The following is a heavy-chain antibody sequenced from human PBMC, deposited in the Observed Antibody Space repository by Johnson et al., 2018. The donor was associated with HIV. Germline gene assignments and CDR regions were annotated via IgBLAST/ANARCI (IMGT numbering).Heavy chain of an antibody. J-gene: IGHJ3*01. CDR1: GFTFTNAW. CDR3: ARDQGGRRVVVVDDAFDV. D-gene: IGHD2-15*01. Sequence: VQLVESGGGLVKPGGSLRLSCAASGFTFTNAWMNWVRQAPGKGLEWVSVVYRGGSTYYADSVKGRFTVSRDNSKSTLYLQMNSLRADDTAVYYCARDQGGRRVVVVDDAFDVWGQGTMVTVSS. V-gene: IGHV3-66*01. CDR2: VYRGGST.